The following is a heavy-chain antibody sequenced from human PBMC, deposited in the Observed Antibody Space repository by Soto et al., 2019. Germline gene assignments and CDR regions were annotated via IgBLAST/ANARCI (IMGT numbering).Heavy chain of an antibody. CDR3: ARFGTSPNGNWFDP. J-gene: IGHJ5*02. CDR1: GGSISSDY. Sequence: PSETLSLTCTVSGGSISSDYWNWIRQPPGKGLEWIGYVYHSWSTKYNPSLKSRVTISVDTSKNQLSLKPSSVTAADTAVYYCARFGTSPNGNWFDPWGQGTLVTAPQ. CDR2: VYHSWST. V-gene: IGHV4-59*01. D-gene: IGHD3-10*01.